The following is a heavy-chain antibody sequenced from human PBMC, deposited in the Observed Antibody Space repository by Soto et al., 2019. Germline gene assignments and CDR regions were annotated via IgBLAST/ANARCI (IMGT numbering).Heavy chain of an antibody. D-gene: IGHD3-3*01. CDR1: GYTFTNYY. Sequence: QVQLVQSGAEVKKPGASVKVSCKASGYTFTNYYMHWVRQAPGQGLEWMGIINLSGGSTSYAQKFESRVTMTRDTSTRTVYMELSSLRSEDTAVYYCARGYDFWSGSYYMDVWGKGTTVTVSS. V-gene: IGHV1-46*03. CDR3: ARGYDFWSGSYYMDV. CDR2: INLSGGST. J-gene: IGHJ6*03.